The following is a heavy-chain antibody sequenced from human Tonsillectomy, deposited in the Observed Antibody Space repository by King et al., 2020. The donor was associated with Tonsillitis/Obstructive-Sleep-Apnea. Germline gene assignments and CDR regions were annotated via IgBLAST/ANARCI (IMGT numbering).Heavy chain of an antibody. J-gene: IGHJ4*02. V-gene: IGHV1-18*01. CDR1: GYTFTSYG. CDR3: ARDSMSHYYGSSGYYPFDY. CDR2: ISPYNGDT. Sequence: QLVQSGGEVKKPGASVKVSCKASGYTFTSYGISWVRQAPGQEREWMGWISPYNGDTNYAQKLQGRVTMTTGTSTSTAYMELRSLRSDDTAVYYCARDSMSHYYGSSGYYPFDYWGQGTLVTVSS. D-gene: IGHD3-22*01.